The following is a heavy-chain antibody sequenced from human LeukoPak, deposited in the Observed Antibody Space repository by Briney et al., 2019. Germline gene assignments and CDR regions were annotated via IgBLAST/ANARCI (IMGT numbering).Heavy chain of an antibody. CDR1: GFTFSNYA. CDR2: LSGVGDST. V-gene: IGHV3-23*01. D-gene: IGHD3-10*01. J-gene: IGHJ4*02. Sequence: PGGSLRLSCAASGFTFSNYAMTGFGQAPGKGRKWVSALSGVGDSTFYADSVKGRFTISRDNSKNTLYLQMNSLRAEDTAIYYCAKDYGSGPFFDYWGQGTLVTVSS. CDR3: AKDYGSGPFFDY.